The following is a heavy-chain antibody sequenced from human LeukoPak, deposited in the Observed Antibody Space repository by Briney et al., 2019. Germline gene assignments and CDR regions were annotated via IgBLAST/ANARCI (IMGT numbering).Heavy chain of an antibody. D-gene: IGHD6-6*01. Sequence: ASVKVSCKASGYTFTGYYMHWVRQAPGQGLEWMGWINPNSGGTNYSQKFQGRVTMTRDTSISTAYMELSRLRSDDTAVYYCARVFRSIAARLRFDYWGQGTLVTVSS. CDR3: ARVFRSIAARLRFDY. V-gene: IGHV1-2*02. CDR2: INPNSGGT. CDR1: GYTFTGYY. J-gene: IGHJ4*02.